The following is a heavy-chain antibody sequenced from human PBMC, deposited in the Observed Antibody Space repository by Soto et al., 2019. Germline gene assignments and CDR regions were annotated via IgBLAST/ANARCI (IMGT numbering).Heavy chain of an antibody. Sequence: QVQLVQSGAEVKKPGASVKVSCKASGYTFTSYAMHWVRQAPGQRLEWMGWINAGNGNTKYSQKFQGRVTITRDPSASTAYMEPSSLRSEDTAVYYCARGPGGPDGPGDYWGQGTLVTVSS. CDR1: GYTFTSYA. CDR3: ARGPGGPDGPGDY. V-gene: IGHV1-3*01. D-gene: IGHD2-15*01. CDR2: INAGNGNT. J-gene: IGHJ4*02.